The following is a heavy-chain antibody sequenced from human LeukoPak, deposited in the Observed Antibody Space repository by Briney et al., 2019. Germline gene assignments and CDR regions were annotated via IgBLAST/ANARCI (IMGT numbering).Heavy chain of an antibody. CDR1: GFTFSNYW. Sequence: GGSLRLSCAASGFTFSNYWMSWVRQAPGKGLEWVANIKQDGSEKYYVDSVKGRFTISRDNAKNSLYLQMNSLRAEDTAVYYCARDEYYNFWSGYTYYYGMDVWGQGTTVTISS. CDR3: ARDEYYNFWSGYTYYYGMDV. V-gene: IGHV3-7*01. J-gene: IGHJ6*02. CDR2: IKQDGSEK. D-gene: IGHD3-3*01.